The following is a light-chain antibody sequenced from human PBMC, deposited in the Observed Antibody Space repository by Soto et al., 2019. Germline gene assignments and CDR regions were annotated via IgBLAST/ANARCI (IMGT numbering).Light chain of an antibody. Sequence: EIVMTQSPATLSVSPGERATLSCRANQSVSSDLVWYLQKPGQAPRLLIYGSSTRATGISARFSGSGSGTEFTLTISSLQSEDFAVYYCQQYKNWPYTFGQGTKLEIK. CDR1: QSVSSD. CDR2: GSS. CDR3: QQYKNWPYT. J-gene: IGKJ2*01. V-gene: IGKV3-15*01.